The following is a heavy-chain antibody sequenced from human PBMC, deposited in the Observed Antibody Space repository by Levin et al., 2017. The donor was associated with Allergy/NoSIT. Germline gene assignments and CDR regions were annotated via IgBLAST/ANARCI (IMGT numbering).Heavy chain of an antibody. D-gene: IGHD2-2*01. V-gene: IGHV4-34*01. CDR2: INHSGTT. Sequence: PSQTLSLTCAVYGGSFSGYYWSWIRQPPGKGLEWIGEINHSGTTNYNPSLKSRVTISLDTSKSQFSLKLSSVTDTDTAVYYCARLGGLPASFDLWGRGTLVTVSS. CDR3: ARLGGLPASFDL. CDR1: GGSFSGYY. J-gene: IGHJ2*01.